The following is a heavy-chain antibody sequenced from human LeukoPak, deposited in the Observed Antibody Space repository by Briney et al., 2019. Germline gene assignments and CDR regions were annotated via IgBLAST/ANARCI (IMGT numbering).Heavy chain of an antibody. CDR3: AREMPLIAAAGTEEDY. D-gene: IGHD6-13*01. Sequence: QAGGSLRLSCAASGFTFSSYAMNWVRQAPGKGLEWVSYISSSSSTIYYADSVKGRFTISRDNAKNSLYLQMNSLRAEDTAVYYCAREMPLIAAAGTEEDYWGQGTLVTVSS. CDR2: ISSSSSTI. V-gene: IGHV3-48*04. CDR1: GFTFSSYA. J-gene: IGHJ4*02.